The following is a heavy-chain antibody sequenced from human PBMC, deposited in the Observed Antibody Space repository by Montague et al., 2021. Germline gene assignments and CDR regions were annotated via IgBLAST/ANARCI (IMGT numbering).Heavy chain of an antibody. D-gene: IGHD2-15*01. CDR1: GGSISSASYY. Sequence: SETLSLTCTVSGGSISSASYYWGWIRQPPGKGREFVGVIYDNGTNYHNPSLKSRVTVSMDTSKNQFSLKLRSVTAADTVVYYCARSLYFIGVSCYSGFDPWGQGTLVTASS. V-gene: IGHV4-39*01. J-gene: IGHJ5*02. CDR2: IYDNGTN. CDR3: ARSLYFIGVSCYSGFDP.